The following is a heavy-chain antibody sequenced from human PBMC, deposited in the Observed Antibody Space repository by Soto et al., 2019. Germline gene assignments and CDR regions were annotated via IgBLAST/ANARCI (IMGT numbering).Heavy chain of an antibody. CDR1: GDSISNSFYN. CDR2: IHYSGTT. Sequence: PSETLSLTCTVSGDSISNSFYNWSWIRQVPGKGPEWIGYIHYSGTTHYNPSLKSRVTISLDTSKNQFSLRLSSVTAADTAVYFCARDRSHYVWAISRTYGMDVWGQGTSVTVSS. D-gene: IGHD3-16*02. J-gene: IGHJ6*02. V-gene: IGHV4-31*03. CDR3: ARDRSHYVWAISRTYGMDV.